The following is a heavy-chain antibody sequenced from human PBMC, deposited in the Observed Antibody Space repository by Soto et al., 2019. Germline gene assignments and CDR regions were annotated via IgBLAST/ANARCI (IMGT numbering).Heavy chain of an antibody. Sequence: SETLSLTCAVYGGSFSGYYWSWIRQPPGKGLEWIGEINHSGSTNYNPSLKSRVTISVDTSKNQFSLKLSSVTAADTAVYYCARKIVVVPAAIGYYYYGMDVWGQGTTVTVSS. CDR1: GGSFSGYY. D-gene: IGHD2-2*01. CDR2: INHSGST. V-gene: IGHV4-34*01. J-gene: IGHJ6*02. CDR3: ARKIVVVPAAIGYYYYGMDV.